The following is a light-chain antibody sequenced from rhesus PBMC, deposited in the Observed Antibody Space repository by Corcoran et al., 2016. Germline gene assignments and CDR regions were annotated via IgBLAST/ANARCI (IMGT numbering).Light chain of an antibody. V-gene: IGKV1-28*03. CDR2: AAS. CDR3: LHHNSYPYS. Sequence: DIQMTQSPSSLSASVGDTVTITCRASQGISSYLNWFKQKPGKTPKLLIYAASILESGVPSSFSGSGYGTDFTLTLRSLQPADFAVYYFLHHNSYPYSFGQGTKVEIK. CDR1: QGISSY. J-gene: IGKJ2*01.